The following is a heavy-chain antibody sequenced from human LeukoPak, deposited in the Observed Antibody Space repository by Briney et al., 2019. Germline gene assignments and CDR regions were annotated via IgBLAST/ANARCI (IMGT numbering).Heavy chain of an antibody. CDR1: GYTFTGYY. Sequence: GASVKVSCKASGYTFTGYYMHWVRQAPGQGLEWMGWINPNSGGTNYAQKFQGWVTMTRDTSISTAYMELSRLRSDDTAVYYCARSWFGELIGYYGMDVWGQGTTVTVSS. CDR2: INPNSGGT. J-gene: IGHJ6*02. D-gene: IGHD3-10*01. CDR3: ARSWFGELIGYYGMDV. V-gene: IGHV1-2*04.